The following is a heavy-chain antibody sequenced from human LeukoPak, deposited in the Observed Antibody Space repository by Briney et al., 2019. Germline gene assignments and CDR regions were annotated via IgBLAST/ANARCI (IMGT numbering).Heavy chain of an antibody. CDR1: GYIFTNYY. CDR2: INPNSGGT. J-gene: IGHJ4*02. V-gene: IGHV1-2*02. CDR3: ARDLSAAAISLIDY. Sequence: ASVKVSCKASGYIFTNYYMHWVRQAPGQGLEWMGWINPNSGGTNYAQKFQGRATMTRDTSISTAYMEVSGLRSDDTAVYYCARDLSAAAISLIDYWGQGTLVTVSS. D-gene: IGHD5-12*01.